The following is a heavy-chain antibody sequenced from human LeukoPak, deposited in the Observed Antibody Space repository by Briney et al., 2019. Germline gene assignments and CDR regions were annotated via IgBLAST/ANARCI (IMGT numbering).Heavy chain of an antibody. V-gene: IGHV4-59*06. Sequence: SETLSLTCTVSGDSISGHYWSWIRQPPGKGLEWIGNIYRSGSTYYNPSLKSRLRISVDTSENQFSLELNSVTAADTAVYYCARDVEMTTIGHYFDYWGQGSLVTVSS. CDR2: IYRSGST. D-gene: IGHD5-24*01. CDR3: ARDVEMTTIGHYFDY. CDR1: GDSISGHY. J-gene: IGHJ4*02.